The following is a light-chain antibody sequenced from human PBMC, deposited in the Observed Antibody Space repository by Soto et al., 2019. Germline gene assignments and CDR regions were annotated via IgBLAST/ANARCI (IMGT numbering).Light chain of an antibody. CDR1: QSVSSSY. CDR2: GAS. Sequence: EIVLTQSPGTLSLSPGERATLSCRASQSVSSSYLAWYQQKPGQAPRLLIYGASNRATGIPDRFSGSGSGTDFTLTISRLEPEDFAVYYCQQYGSSPRTFGGGTKVETK. CDR3: QQYGSSPRT. V-gene: IGKV3-20*01. J-gene: IGKJ4*01.